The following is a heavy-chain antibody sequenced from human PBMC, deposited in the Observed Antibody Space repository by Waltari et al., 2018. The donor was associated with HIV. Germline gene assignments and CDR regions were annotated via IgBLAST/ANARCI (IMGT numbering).Heavy chain of an antibody. CDR1: GFTFSSYW. D-gene: IGHD2-8*01. Sequence: EVRLVESGGGLVQPGGSLRLPCAASGFTFSSYWMSGVREAPGRGLGWEDNIKQEGSEKYYVDSRKSRCTFSRDSASNSLYLQISSLRADDTAGDYCAGRCPARRLNWFEAWGQGTLAIVSS. J-gene: IGHJ5*02. CDR2: IKQEGSEK. V-gene: IGHV3-7*01. CDR3: AGRCPARRLNWFEA.